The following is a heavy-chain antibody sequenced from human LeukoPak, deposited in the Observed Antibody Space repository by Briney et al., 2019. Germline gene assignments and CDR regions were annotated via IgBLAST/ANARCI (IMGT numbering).Heavy chain of an antibody. CDR1: GYTFTSYY. Sequence: ASVKVSFKASGYTFTSYYMRWVRQAPGQGLEWMGIINPSGGSTSYAQKFQGRVTMTRDTSTSTVYMELSSLRSEDTAVYYCARQPAAGYYDSSGYPGDYWGQGTLVTVSS. CDR2: INPSGGST. CDR3: ARQPAAGYYDSSGYPGDY. J-gene: IGHJ4*02. V-gene: IGHV1-46*01. D-gene: IGHD3-22*01.